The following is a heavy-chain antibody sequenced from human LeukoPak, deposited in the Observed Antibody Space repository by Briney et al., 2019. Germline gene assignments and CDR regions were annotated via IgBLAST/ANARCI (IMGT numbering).Heavy chain of an antibody. CDR2: IYHSGST. CDR3: VTRPMATPPTLDY. D-gene: IGHD5-24*01. V-gene: IGHV4-38-2*02. J-gene: IGHJ4*02. Sequence: SETLSLTCTVSGYSISSGYYWGWIRQPPGKGLEWIGSIYHSGSTYYNPSLKSRVTISVDTSKNQFSLKLSSVTAADTAVYYCVTRPMATPPTLDYWGQGTLVTVSS. CDR1: GYSISSGYY.